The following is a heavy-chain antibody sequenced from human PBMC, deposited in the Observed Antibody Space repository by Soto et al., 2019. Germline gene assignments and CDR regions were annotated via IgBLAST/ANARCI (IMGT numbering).Heavy chain of an antibody. J-gene: IGHJ4*02. V-gene: IGHV3-74*01. CDR3: VRERISGGSLDY. Sequence: AGWSLRLSCAASGFTFSSYWMHWVRQAPGKGLVWVSVINSDGSSTTYADSVKGRLTISRDNAKNTLYLQMNSLRAEDTAVYYCVRERISGGSLDYWGQGTLVTVSS. D-gene: IGHD2-15*01. CDR2: INSDGSST. CDR1: GFTFSSYW.